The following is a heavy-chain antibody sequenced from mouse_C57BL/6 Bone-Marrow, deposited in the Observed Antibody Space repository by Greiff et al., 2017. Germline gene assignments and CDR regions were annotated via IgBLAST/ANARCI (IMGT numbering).Heavy chain of an antibody. J-gene: IGHJ3*01. Sequence: VQLQQSGPGLVAPSQRLSITCTVSGFSFTSYAISWVRQPPGKGLEWLGVIWTGGGTNYNSALKSRLSISKDNSKSQVFLKMNSLQTDDTARYYCASFTTVVPFAYWGQGTLVTVSA. CDR1: GFSFTSYA. V-gene: IGHV2-9-1*01. CDR3: ASFTTVVPFAY. D-gene: IGHD1-1*01. CDR2: IWTGGGT.